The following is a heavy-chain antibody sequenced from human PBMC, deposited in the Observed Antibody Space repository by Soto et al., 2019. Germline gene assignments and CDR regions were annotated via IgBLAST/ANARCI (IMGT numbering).Heavy chain of an antibody. CDR3: ARCSSSWYPFDY. CDR2: IYYSGST. D-gene: IGHD6-13*01. V-gene: IGHV4-31*03. J-gene: IGHJ4*02. CDR1: GGSISSGGYY. Sequence: PSETLSLTCTVSGGSISSGGYYWSWIRQHPGKGLEWIGYIYYSGSTYYNPSLKSRVTISVDTSKNQFSLKLSSVTAADTAVYYCARCSSSWYPFDYWGQGTLVTVSS.